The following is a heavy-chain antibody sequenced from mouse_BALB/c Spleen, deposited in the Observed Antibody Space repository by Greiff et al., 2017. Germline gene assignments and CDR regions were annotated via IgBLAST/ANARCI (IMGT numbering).Heavy chain of an antibody. CDR1: GFNIKDTY. CDR2: IDPANGNT. Sequence: EVKLMESGAELVKPGASVKLSCTASGFNIKDTYMHWVKQWPEQGLEWIGRIDPANGNTKYDPKFQGKATITADTSSNTAYLQLSSLTSEDTAVYYCARGGMIKDYWGQGTSVTVSS. J-gene: IGHJ4*01. D-gene: IGHD2-4*01. CDR3: ARGGMIKDY. V-gene: IGHV14-3*02.